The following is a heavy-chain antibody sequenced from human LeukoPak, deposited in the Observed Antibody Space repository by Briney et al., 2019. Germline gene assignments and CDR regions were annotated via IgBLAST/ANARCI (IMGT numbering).Heavy chain of an antibody. Sequence: GGSLRLSCAASGFTFSSYWMSWVRQAPGKGLEWVANIKQDGSEKYYVDSVEGRFTISRDNAKNSLYLQMNSLRAEDTAVYYCARDHLNSSGPDRKNWFDPWGQGTLVTVSS. CDR1: GFTFSSYW. CDR3: ARDHLNSSGPDRKNWFDP. D-gene: IGHD6-19*01. CDR2: IKQDGSEK. V-gene: IGHV3-7*01. J-gene: IGHJ5*02.